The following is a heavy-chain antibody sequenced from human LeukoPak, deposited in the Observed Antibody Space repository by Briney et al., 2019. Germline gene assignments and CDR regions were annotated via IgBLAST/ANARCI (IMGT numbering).Heavy chain of an antibody. D-gene: IGHD3-10*01. Sequence: SETLSLTCAVYGGSFSGYYWSWIRQPPGKGLEWIGEINHSGSTNYNPSLKSRVTISVDTSENQFSLKLSSVTAADTAVYYCARGIGWFGELLYRNQIDYWGQGTLVTVSS. CDR2: INHSGST. J-gene: IGHJ4*02. V-gene: IGHV4-34*01. CDR1: GGSFSGYY. CDR3: ARGIGWFGELLYRNQIDY.